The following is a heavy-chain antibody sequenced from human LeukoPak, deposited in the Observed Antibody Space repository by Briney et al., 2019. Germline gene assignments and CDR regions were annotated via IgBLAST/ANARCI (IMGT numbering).Heavy chain of an antibody. J-gene: IGHJ6*03. CDR3: ARGHGLLWFGELLANYYYMDV. Sequence: SETLSLTCAVYGGSFSGYYWSWIRQPPGKGLEWIGEINHSGSTNYNPSLKSRVTISVDTSKSQFSLKLGSVTAADTAVYYCARGHGLLWFGELLANYYYMDVWGKGTTVTVSS. CDR1: GGSFSGYY. D-gene: IGHD3-10*01. V-gene: IGHV4-34*01. CDR2: INHSGST.